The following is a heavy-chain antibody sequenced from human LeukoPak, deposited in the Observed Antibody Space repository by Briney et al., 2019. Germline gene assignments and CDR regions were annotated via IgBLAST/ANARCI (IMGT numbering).Heavy chain of an antibody. Sequence: ASVKVSCKASGYTFTTYYIHWVRQAPGQGLEWVGIVNPSGGSTSYAQKFQGRVTMTRDTSTSTVYMELSSLRSEDTAVYYCARSKKEVLDFDYWGQGTLVTVSS. CDR3: ARSKKEVLDFDY. V-gene: IGHV1-46*01. CDR1: GYTFTTYY. CDR2: VNPSGGST. J-gene: IGHJ4*02.